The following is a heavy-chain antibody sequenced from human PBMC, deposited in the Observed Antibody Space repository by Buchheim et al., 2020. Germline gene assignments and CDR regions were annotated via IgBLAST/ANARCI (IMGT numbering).Heavy chain of an antibody. CDR1: GFTFSSYG. Sequence: QVQLVESGGGVVQPGRSLRLSCAASGFTFSSYGMHWVRQAPGKGLEWVAVISYDGSNKYYADSVKGRFTISRDNSKNTLYLQMNSLRAEDTAVYYCANSRGYWYFDLWGRGTL. V-gene: IGHV3-30*18. CDR3: ANSRGYWYFDL. J-gene: IGHJ2*01. CDR2: ISYDGSNK. D-gene: IGHD5-24*01.